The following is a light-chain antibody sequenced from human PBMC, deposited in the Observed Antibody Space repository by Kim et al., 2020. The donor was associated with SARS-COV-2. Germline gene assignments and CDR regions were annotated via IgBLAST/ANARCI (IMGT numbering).Light chain of an antibody. CDR3: QAWDTNTGVV. CDR2: QNF. J-gene: IGLJ3*02. Sequence: SYELTQPPSVSVSPGQTASITCSGDTLGTGYASWYQQKPGQSPVLVIYQNFKRPSGIPERFSGSNSGNTATLTIRGTQSVDEADYYCQAWDTNTGVVFGG. CDR1: TLGTGY. V-gene: IGLV3-1*01.